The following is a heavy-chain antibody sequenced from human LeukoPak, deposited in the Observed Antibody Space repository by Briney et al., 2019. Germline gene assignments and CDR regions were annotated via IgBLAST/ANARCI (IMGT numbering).Heavy chain of an antibody. CDR3: ARVQGREYYYDSSGYYYVPKYFQH. J-gene: IGHJ1*01. Sequence: PGGSLRLSCAASGFTFSSYEMNWVRQAPGKWLDWVSYISSSASTIYYADSVKGRFSISRDNAKNSVYLQMNSLRAEDTAVYYCARVQGREYYYDSSGYYYVPKYFQHWGQGTLVTVSS. CDR1: GFTFSSYE. CDR2: ISSSASTI. D-gene: IGHD3-22*01. V-gene: IGHV3-48*03.